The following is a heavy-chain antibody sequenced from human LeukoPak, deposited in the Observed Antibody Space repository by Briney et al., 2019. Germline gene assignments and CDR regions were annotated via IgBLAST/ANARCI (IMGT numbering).Heavy chain of an antibody. CDR3: ARNFAS. CDR1: GFTFSSYG. Sequence: GGSLRLSCAASGFTFSSYGMNWVRQAPGKGLEWVSYISSSGSNIYNADSVKGRFTISRDNAKNSLYLQMNSLRAEDTAVYYCARNFASWGQGTLVTGSS. J-gene: IGHJ4*02. V-gene: IGHV3-48*03. CDR2: ISSSGSNI.